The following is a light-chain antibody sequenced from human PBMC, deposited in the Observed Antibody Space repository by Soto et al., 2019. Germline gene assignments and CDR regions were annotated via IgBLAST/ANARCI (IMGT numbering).Light chain of an antibody. Sequence: QRVLTQPASGSGSPGQSITISCTGTSSDVGGYNYVSWYQQHPGKAPKLMIYDVSNRPSGVSNRFAGSKSGNTASLTISGLQAEDEADYYCSSYTSSSLVFGTGTKVTVL. J-gene: IGLJ1*01. V-gene: IGLV2-14*01. CDR1: SSDVGGYNY. CDR2: DVS. CDR3: SSYTSSSLV.